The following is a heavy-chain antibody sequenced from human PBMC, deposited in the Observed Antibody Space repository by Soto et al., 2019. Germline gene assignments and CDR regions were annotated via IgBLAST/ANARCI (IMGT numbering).Heavy chain of an antibody. Sequence: PGGSLRLSCAASGFTFSRYDIHWVRQGKGKGLEWVSGISVAGDTYYPGSVKGRFTISRENVKNSLYLQMNNLRAGDTAVYYCARGLPGGMDVWGQGTTVTVSS. V-gene: IGHV3-13*01. CDR3: ARGLPGGMDV. J-gene: IGHJ6*02. CDR2: ISVAGDT. CDR1: GFTFSRYD.